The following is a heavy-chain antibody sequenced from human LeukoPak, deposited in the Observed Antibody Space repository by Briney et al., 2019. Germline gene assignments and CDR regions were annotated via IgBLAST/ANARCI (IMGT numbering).Heavy chain of an antibody. J-gene: IGHJ5*02. CDR1: GYTFTSYA. D-gene: IGHD3-3*01. CDR2: INTNTGNP. CDR3: ARDRTIFGVVHNERNWFDP. Sequence: GASVKVSCKASGYTFTSYAMNWVRQAPGHGLEWMGWINTNTGNPTYAQGFTGRFVFSLDTSVSTAYLQISSLKAEDTAVYYCARDRTIFGVVHNERNWFDPWGQETLVTVSS. V-gene: IGHV7-4-1*02.